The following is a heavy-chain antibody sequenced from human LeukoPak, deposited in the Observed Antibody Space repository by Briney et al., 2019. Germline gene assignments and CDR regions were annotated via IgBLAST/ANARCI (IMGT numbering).Heavy chain of an antibody. CDR3: AREYSSSPWYFDL. Sequence: ASVKVSCKASGYTFTGYYIHWVRQAPGQGLEWMGRINPNSGGTNYAQKFQGRVTMTRDTSISTAYMELSRLRSDDTAVYYCAREYSSSPWYFDLWGRGALVTVSS. V-gene: IGHV1-2*06. J-gene: IGHJ2*01. CDR1: GYTFTGYY. D-gene: IGHD6-6*01. CDR2: INPNSGGT.